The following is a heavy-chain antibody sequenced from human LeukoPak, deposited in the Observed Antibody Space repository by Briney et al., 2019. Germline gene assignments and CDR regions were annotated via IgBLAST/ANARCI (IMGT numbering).Heavy chain of an antibody. D-gene: IGHD3-9*01. CDR2: IYYSGST. J-gene: IGHJ4*02. Sequence: ASETLSLTCAVYGGSFSSYYWSWIRQPPGKGLEWIGYIYYSGSTNYNPSLKSRVTISVDTSKNQFSLKLSSVTAADTAVYYCARSKDILTGYCFDYWGQGTLVTVSS. CDR1: GGSFSSYY. V-gene: IGHV4-59*01. CDR3: ARSKDILTGYCFDY.